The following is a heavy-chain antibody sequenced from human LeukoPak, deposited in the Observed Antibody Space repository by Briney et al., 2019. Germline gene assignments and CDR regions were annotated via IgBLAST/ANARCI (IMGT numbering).Heavy chain of an antibody. CDR3: ARVFVGSWTPSPFCFDS. CDR2: IYYSGST. CDR1: GGSISSSSYY. V-gene: IGHV4-39*07. Sequence: SETLSLTCTVSGGSISSSSYYWGWIRQPPGKGLEWIGSIYYSGSTYYNPSLKNRVTISLDTSKNQFSLKLSSVTAADTAVYYCARVFVGSWTPSPFCFDSWGQGTLVTVSS. J-gene: IGHJ4*02. D-gene: IGHD6-13*01.